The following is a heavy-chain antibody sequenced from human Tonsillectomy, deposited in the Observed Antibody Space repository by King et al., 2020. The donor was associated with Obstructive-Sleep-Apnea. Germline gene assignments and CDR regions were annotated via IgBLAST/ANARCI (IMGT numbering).Heavy chain of an antibody. D-gene: IGHD5-24*01. Sequence: GERKETGPGRGKEAGTRGRKGGGEGGEKRRRKGRRGGGERRGKGLEWIGEIHHSGSTNYNSSLKSRVTISVDMSKPQFSLKMSSVTAADTAVYYCARVTWRPYYYGMDVWGQGTTVTVSS. CDR2: IHHSGST. CDR3: ARVTWRPYYYGMDV. CDR1: GGEKRRRKG. V-gene: IGHV4-4*02. J-gene: IGHJ6*02.